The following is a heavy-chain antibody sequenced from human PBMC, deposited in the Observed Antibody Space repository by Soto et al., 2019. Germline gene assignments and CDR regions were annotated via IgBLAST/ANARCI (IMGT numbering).Heavy chain of an antibody. D-gene: IGHD3-3*01. J-gene: IGHJ5*02. CDR2: INAGNGNT. CDR1: GYTFTSYA. V-gene: IGHV1-3*01. Sequence: ASVKVSCKASGYTFTSYAMHWVRQAPGQRLEWMGWINAGNGNTKYSQKFQGRVTITRDTSASTAYMELSSLRSEDTAVYYCARVDYDFWSGYFPFDPWGQGTLVTVSS. CDR3: ARVDYDFWSGYFPFDP.